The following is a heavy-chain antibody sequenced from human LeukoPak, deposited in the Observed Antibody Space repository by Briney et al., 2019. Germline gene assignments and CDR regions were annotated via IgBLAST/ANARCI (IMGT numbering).Heavy chain of an antibody. CDR3: AKEIIRYFDWLLGYDYYYYYGMDV. V-gene: IGHV3-33*06. D-gene: IGHD3-9*01. Sequence: GGSLRLSCAASGFTFSSYGMHWVRQAPGKGLEWVAVIWYDGSNKYYADSVKGRFTISRDNSKNTLYLQMSSLRAEDTAVYYCAKEIIRYFDWLLGYDYYYYYGMDVWGQGTTVTVSS. J-gene: IGHJ6*02. CDR1: GFTFSSYG. CDR2: IWYDGSNK.